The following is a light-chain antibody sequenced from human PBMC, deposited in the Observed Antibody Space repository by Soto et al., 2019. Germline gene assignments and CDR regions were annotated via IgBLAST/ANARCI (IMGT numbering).Light chain of an antibody. CDR3: CSYAGIYTVV. J-gene: IGLJ3*02. Sequence: QSALTQPRSVSGSPGQSVTISCTGTSSDVGGHNYVSWYQQHPGKAPKLMIYDVSKRPSGVPDRFSGSKSGNTASLTISGLQAEDEADYYCCSYAGIYTVVFGGGTKVTVL. CDR2: DVS. CDR1: SSDVGGHNY. V-gene: IGLV2-11*01.